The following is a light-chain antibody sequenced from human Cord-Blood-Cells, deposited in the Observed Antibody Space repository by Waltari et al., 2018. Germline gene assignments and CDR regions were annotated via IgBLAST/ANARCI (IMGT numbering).Light chain of an antibody. CDR2: GNS. V-gene: IGLV1-40*01. CDR1: SSNIGAGYD. CDR3: QSYDSSLSGSV. J-gene: IGLJ2*01. Sequence: QSVLTQPRSVSVAPGQRVTIPCTGSSSNIGAGYDVHWYQQLPATAPKLLIYGNSNRPSGVPDRFSGSKSGTSASLAITGLQAEDEADYYCQSYDSSLSGSVFGGGTKLTVL.